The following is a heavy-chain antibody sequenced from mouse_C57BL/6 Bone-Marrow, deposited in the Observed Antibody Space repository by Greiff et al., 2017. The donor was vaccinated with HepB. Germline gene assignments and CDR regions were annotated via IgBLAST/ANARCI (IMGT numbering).Heavy chain of an antibody. D-gene: IGHD1-1*01. CDR3: VLYYYGSSSWYFDV. CDR2: IYPGSGST. J-gene: IGHJ1*03. Sequence: KPGQGLEWIGDIYPGSGSTNYNEKFKSKATLTVDTSSSTAYMQLSSLTSEDSAVYYCVLYYYGSSSWYFDVWGTGTTVTVSS. V-gene: IGHV1-55*01.